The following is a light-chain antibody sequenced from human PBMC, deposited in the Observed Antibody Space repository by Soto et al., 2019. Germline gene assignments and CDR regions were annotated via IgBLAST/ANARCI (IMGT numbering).Light chain of an antibody. CDR3: QQYNSDSWT. V-gene: IGKV1-5*03. J-gene: IGKJ1*01. Sequence: DIQMTQSPSTLSASVGDRVTITCRASQSISSWLAWYQQKPGKAPKLLIYEASNLESGVPSRFSGSGSGTEFTLTISSLQPDDFATYYCQQYNSDSWTFGQGTKVEVK. CDR1: QSISSW. CDR2: EAS.